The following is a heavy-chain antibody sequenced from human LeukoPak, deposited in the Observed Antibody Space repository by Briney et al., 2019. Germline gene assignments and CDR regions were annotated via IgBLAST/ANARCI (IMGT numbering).Heavy chain of an antibody. CDR1: GRSISSGDYY. Sequence: SETLSLTCTVSGRSISSGDYYWSWIRQPPGKGLEWIGYIYYSGSTHYNPSLKSRVTISVDTSKNQFSLKLSSVTAADTAVYYCARARENIAVAGYYYFDYWGQGTLVTVSS. D-gene: IGHD6-19*01. J-gene: IGHJ4*02. CDR2: IYYSGST. V-gene: IGHV4-30-4*08. CDR3: ARARENIAVAGYYYFDY.